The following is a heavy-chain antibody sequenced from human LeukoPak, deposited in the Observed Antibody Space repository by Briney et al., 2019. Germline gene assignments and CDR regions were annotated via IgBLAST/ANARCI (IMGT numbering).Heavy chain of an antibody. CDR3: AQSVGSSSGYAFDL. J-gene: IGHJ2*01. V-gene: IGHV3-53*01. CDR1: GFTVSSNY. D-gene: IGHD3-22*01. CDR2: IYSGGSP. Sequence: GGSLRLSCAASGFTVSSNYMSWVRQAPGKGLEWVSVIYSGGSPYYADSVKGRFTISRDNSKNTLYLQMNSLRAEDTAVYYCAQSVGSSSGYAFDLWGRGTLVTVSS.